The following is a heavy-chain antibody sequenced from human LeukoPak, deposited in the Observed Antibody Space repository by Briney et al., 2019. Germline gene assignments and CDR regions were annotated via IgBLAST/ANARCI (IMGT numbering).Heavy chain of an antibody. J-gene: IGHJ4*02. CDR1: GFTFRSFA. Sequence: PGGSLRLSCAASGFTFRSFAMSWVRQAPGKGLEWVSVIYSGGSTYYADSVKGRFTISRDNSKNTLYLQMNSLRAEDTAVYYCARGYPGYYDILTGYYKGYYFDYWGQGTLVTVSS. D-gene: IGHD3-9*01. CDR3: ARGYPGYYDILTGYYKGYYFDY. V-gene: IGHV3-66*01. CDR2: IYSGGST.